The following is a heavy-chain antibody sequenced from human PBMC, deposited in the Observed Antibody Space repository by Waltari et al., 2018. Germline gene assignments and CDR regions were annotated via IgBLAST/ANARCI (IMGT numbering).Heavy chain of an antibody. CDR3: TRKVDIFDY. Sequence: EVQVVESGGGLEQPGRSLRLSCTTSGFTFADYYMTWVRQAPGKGLEWVGFIRSKAYGGTTEYAASVKGRFTISRDDSKSIAYLQMNSLKAEDTAVYYCTRKVDIFDYWGQGTLVTVSS. CDR2: IRSKAYGGTT. D-gene: IGHD1-26*01. J-gene: IGHJ4*02. CDR1: GFTFADYY. V-gene: IGHV3-49*04.